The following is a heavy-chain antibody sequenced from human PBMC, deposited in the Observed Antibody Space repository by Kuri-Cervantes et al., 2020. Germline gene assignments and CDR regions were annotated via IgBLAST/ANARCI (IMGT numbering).Heavy chain of an antibody. V-gene: IGHV3-13*01. D-gene: IGHD3-9*01. J-gene: IGHJ4*02. Sequence: GESLKISCAASGFTFSSYDMHWVRQATGKGLEWVSAIGTAGDTYYPGSVKGRFTISRDNAKNSLYLQMNSLRAEDTAVYYCARGRETGRYFDWSLGYWGQGTLVTVSS. CDR1: GFTFSSYD. CDR2: IGTAGDT. CDR3: ARGRETGRYFDWSLGY.